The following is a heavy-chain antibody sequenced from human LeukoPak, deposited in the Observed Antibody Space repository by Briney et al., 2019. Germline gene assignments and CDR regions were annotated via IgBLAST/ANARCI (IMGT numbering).Heavy chain of an antibody. Sequence: ASVKVSCKASGYPFNIYGISWVRQAPGQGLEWMGGISAYNGNTNYAPNVQDRVTMTTDTSTSTAYMELRSLRSDDTAIYYCARDVGGLRYRFDPWGQGTLVTVSS. CDR1: GYPFNIYG. J-gene: IGHJ5*02. CDR2: ISAYNGNT. CDR3: ARDVGGLRYRFDP. V-gene: IGHV1-18*01. D-gene: IGHD3-9*01.